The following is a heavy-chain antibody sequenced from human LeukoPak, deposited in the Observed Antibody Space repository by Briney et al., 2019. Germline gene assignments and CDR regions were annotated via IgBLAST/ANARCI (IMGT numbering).Heavy chain of an antibody. J-gene: IGHJ4*02. V-gene: IGHV6-1*01. Sequence: SQTLSLTCAISGDSVSSNSAAWNWIRQSPSRGLEWLGRTYYRSKWYNDYAVSVKSRITINPDTSKNQFSLQLNSVTPEDTAVYYCAREQTSSWDKVNYFDYWGQGTLVTVSS. CDR1: GDSVSSNSAA. CDR3: AREQTSSWDKVNYFDY. CDR2: TYYRSKWYN. D-gene: IGHD6-13*01.